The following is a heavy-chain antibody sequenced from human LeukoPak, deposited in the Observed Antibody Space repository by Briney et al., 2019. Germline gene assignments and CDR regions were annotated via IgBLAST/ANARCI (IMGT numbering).Heavy chain of an antibody. J-gene: IGHJ4*02. Sequence: GGSLRLSCAASGFTFSSHWMHWVRQAPGKGLVWVSRINSDGSSTSYADSVKGRFTISRDNAKNTLYLQMNSLRAEDTAVYYCARVARQNIYGDYGLYYFDYWGQGTLVTVSS. CDR3: ARVARQNIYGDYGLYYFDY. CDR2: INSDGSST. V-gene: IGHV3-74*01. D-gene: IGHD4-17*01. CDR1: GFTFSSHW.